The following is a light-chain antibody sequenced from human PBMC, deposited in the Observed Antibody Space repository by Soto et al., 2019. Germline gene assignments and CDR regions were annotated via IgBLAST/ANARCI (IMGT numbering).Light chain of an antibody. V-gene: IGKV1-39*01. CDR3: QQSYSTPWT. CDR1: QSINSY. J-gene: IGKJ1*01. Sequence: DIQMTQSPSSLSASVGDRVTITRRASQSINSYLNWYQQESGKAPKLLIHSTSSLQSGVPSRFSGRGSGTDFTLTITSLQPGDFATYYCQQSYSTPWTFGQGTKVEF. CDR2: STS.